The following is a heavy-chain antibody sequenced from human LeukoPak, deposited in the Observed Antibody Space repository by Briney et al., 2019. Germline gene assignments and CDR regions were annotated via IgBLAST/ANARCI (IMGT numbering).Heavy chain of an antibody. Sequence: PSETLSLTCAVYGGSFSGYYWSWIRQPPGKGLEWIGEINHSGSTNYNPSLKSRVTISVDTSKNQFSLKLSSVTAADTAVYYCAGGGFRGYYFEPVGYWGQGTLVTVSS. CDR2: INHSGST. D-gene: IGHD3-22*01. CDR1: GGSFSGYY. V-gene: IGHV4-34*01. CDR3: AGGGFRGYYFEPVGY. J-gene: IGHJ4*02.